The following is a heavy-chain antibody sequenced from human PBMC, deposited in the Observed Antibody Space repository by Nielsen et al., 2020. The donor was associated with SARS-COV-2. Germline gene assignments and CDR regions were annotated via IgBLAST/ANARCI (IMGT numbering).Heavy chain of an antibody. D-gene: IGHD6-13*01. Sequence: GESLKISCAASGFTFSTYVMIWVRQAPGKGLEWVAVISYDGSNKYYADSVKGRFTISRDNSKNTLYLQMNSLRAEDYADDTAVYYCARAGPSPDSSSWYAPSYYYYAMDVWGQGTTVTVSS. J-gene: IGHJ6*02. V-gene: IGHV3-30-3*01. CDR1: GFTFSTYV. CDR2: ISYDGSNK. CDR3: ARAGPSPDSSSWYAPSYYYYAMDV.